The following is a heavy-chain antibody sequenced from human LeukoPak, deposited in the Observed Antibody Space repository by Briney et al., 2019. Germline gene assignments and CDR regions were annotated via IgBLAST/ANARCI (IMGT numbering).Heavy chain of an antibody. CDR3: ARLSSVVRGVISY. V-gene: IGHV4-34*01. Sequence: SETLSLTCAVYGGSFSGYYWSWIRQPPGKGLEWIGEINHSGSTNYNPSLKSRVTISVDTSKNQFSLKLSSVTAAATAVYYCARLSSVVRGVISYWGQGTLVTVSS. J-gene: IGHJ4*02. CDR1: GGSFSGYY. CDR2: INHSGST. D-gene: IGHD3-10*01.